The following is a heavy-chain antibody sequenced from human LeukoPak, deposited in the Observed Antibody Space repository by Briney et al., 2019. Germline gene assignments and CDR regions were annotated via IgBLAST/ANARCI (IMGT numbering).Heavy chain of an antibody. Sequence: GGSLRLSCAASGFTFSTYAMSWVRQAPGKGLEWVSGISGSGGGTYYADSVKGRFTISRDNSKNTLYLQMNSLRAEDSAVYYCATTQNDYYDSSGYLTTPLNWLDPWGQGTLVTVSS. D-gene: IGHD3-22*01. V-gene: IGHV3-23*01. J-gene: IGHJ5*02. CDR1: GFTFSTYA. CDR2: ISGSGGGT. CDR3: ATTQNDYYDSSGYLTTPLNWLDP.